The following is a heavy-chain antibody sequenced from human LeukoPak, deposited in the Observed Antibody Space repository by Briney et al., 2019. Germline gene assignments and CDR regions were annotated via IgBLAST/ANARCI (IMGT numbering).Heavy chain of an antibody. CDR1: GFTFRSYW. CDR2: INRDGSNT. D-gene: IGHD6-19*01. Sequence: PGGSLRLSCAASGFTFRSYWMHWVRQAPGKGLVWVSRINRDGSNTNYADSVKGRFTISKDNAKNTLYLQMNSLTAEDTAVYYCARGPYSSVWTGFDYWGQGTLVTVSS. CDR3: ARGPYSSVWTGFDY. J-gene: IGHJ4*02. V-gene: IGHV3-74*01.